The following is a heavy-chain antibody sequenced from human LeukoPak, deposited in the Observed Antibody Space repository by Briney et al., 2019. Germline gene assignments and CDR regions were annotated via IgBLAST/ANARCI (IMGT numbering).Heavy chain of an antibody. CDR1: GFTFTDYA. Sequence: GGSLRLSCAASGFTFTDYAMNWVRQAPGKGLEWLSAISGSGGSTYYADSIQGRFTISRDNSKNTLYLQMNSLRAEDTAIYYCAKVGPHDYGAIVDYWGQGTLVTVSS. D-gene: IGHD4-17*01. CDR3: AKVGPHDYGAIVDY. J-gene: IGHJ4*02. CDR2: ISGSGGST. V-gene: IGHV3-23*01.